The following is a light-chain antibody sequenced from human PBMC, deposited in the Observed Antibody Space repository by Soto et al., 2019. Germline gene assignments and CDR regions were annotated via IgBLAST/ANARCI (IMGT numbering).Light chain of an antibody. V-gene: IGKV3-20*01. CDR1: QSVSNNY. CDR3: QQYDSSGT. Sequence: EIVLKQSPGTLSLAPKEIATLSFRASQSVSNNYLAWYQQKPGQAPRLLIYGASNRATGIPDRFSGSGSGTDFTLTISRLETEDFAVYYCQQYDSSGTFGQGTKVDIK. J-gene: IGKJ1*01. CDR2: GAS.